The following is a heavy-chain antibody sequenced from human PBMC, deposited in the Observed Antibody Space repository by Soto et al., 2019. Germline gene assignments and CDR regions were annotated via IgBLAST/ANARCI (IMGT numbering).Heavy chain of an antibody. J-gene: IGHJ4*02. Sequence: QVQLVESGGGVVQPGRSLRLSCAASGFTFSSYGMHWVRQAPGKGLEWVAVISYDGSNKYYADSVKGRFTISRDNSKNTLYLQMNSLRAEDTAVYYCAKDTREGYFDYWGQGTLVTVSS. CDR1: GFTFSSYG. CDR2: ISYDGSNK. CDR3: AKDTREGYFDY. D-gene: IGHD1-26*01. V-gene: IGHV3-30*18.